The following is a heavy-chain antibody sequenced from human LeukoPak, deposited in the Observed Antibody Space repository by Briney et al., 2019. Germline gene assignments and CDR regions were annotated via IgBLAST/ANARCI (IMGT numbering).Heavy chain of an antibody. Sequence: GGSLRLSCAASGFTFSSYSMNWVRQAPGKGLEWVSSISSSSSYIYYADSVKGRFTISRDNAKNSLYLQTNSLRAEDTAVYYCARADYYDSSGSYTGYWGQGTLVTVSS. CDR3: ARADYYDSSGSYTGY. CDR2: ISSSSSYI. D-gene: IGHD3-22*01. CDR1: GFTFSSYS. J-gene: IGHJ4*02. V-gene: IGHV3-21*01.